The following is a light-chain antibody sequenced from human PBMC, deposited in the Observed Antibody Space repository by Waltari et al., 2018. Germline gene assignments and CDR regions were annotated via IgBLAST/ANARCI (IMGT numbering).Light chain of an antibody. CDR3: MHTVEFPWT. CDR1: QTVLYSSNNKNH. CDR2: WAS. V-gene: IGKV4-1*01. Sequence: DIQMTQSPSSLAVSLGERATINCKSSQTVLYSSNNKNHLAWYQQKPGQPPKVLIYWASTREAWVPDRFSGSGSGTDFTLKISRVEAEDVGTYYCMHTVEFPWTFGQGTKVEIQ. J-gene: IGKJ1*01.